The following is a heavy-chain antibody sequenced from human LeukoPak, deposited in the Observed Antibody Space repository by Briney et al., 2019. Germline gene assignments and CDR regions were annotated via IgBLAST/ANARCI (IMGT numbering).Heavy chain of an antibody. D-gene: IGHD4-17*01. J-gene: IGHJ4*02. CDR1: GFTFRSYW. Sequence: PGGSLRLSCEASGFTFRSYWMSWVRQAPGQGLEWLANIKEDGSEKYYAASVKGRFTISRDNAKKSLYLQMNRLRADDTAVYFCARGPNYGARVDFLDSWGRGTKVTVSS. V-gene: IGHV3-7*01. CDR3: ARGPNYGARVDFLDS. CDR2: IKEDGSEK.